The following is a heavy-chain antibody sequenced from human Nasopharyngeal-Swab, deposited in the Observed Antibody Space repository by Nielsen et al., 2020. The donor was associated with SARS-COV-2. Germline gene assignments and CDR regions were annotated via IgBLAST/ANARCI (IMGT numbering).Heavy chain of an antibody. Sequence: SVKVSCKASGYTFTSYGISWVRQAPGQGLEWMGGIIPIFGTANYAQKFQGRVTITADESTSTAYMELSSLRSEDTAVYYCARNHDYSNQMYYYYYGMDVWGQGTTVTVSS. D-gene: IGHD4-11*01. CDR1: GYTFTSYG. J-gene: IGHJ6*02. CDR3: ARNHDYSNQMYYYYYGMDV. V-gene: IGHV1-69*13. CDR2: IIPIFGTA.